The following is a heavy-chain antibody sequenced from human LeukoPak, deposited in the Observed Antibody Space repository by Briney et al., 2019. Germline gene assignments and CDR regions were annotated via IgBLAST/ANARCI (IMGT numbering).Heavy chain of an antibody. D-gene: IGHD5-18*01. V-gene: IGHV1-2*06. CDR2: INPNSGGA. Sequence: ASVKVSCKASGYTFTGYYMHWVRQAPGQGLEWMGRINPNSGGANYAQKFQGRVTMTRDTSISTAYMELSRLRSDDTAVYYCARFPREYSYGFDYWGQGTLVTVSS. J-gene: IGHJ4*02. CDR3: ARFPREYSYGFDY. CDR1: GYTFTGYY.